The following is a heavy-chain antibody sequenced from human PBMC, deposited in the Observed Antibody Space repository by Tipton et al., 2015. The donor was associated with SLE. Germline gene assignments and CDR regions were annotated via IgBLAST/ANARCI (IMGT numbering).Heavy chain of an antibody. Sequence: TLSLTCSVSGGSISSGDYCWTWIRQHPGKGLEWIGFIYYSGSTNYNSSLKSRLTISVDTSKNQFSLKLSSVTAADTAVYYCARDVGGYNTGWFPYYFDYWGQGTLVTVSS. V-gene: IGHV4-31*03. D-gene: IGHD2-8*02. CDR1: GGSISSGDYC. CDR2: IYYSGST. J-gene: IGHJ4*02. CDR3: ARDVGGYNTGWFPYYFDY.